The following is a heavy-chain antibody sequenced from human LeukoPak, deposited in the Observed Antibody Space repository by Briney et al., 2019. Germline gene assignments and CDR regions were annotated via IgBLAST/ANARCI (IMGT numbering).Heavy chain of an antibody. CDR1: GYTFTSYG. J-gene: IGHJ4*02. D-gene: IGHD4-23*01. CDR3: ARDIRGGGYHYGGNSTFDY. V-gene: IGHV1-18*01. Sequence: ASVEVSCKASGYTFTSYGTIWVRQAPGQGLEWMGWISAYNGNTNYAQKLQGRVTMTTDTSTSTAYMELRSLRSDDTAVYYCARDIRGGGYHYGGNSTFDYWGQGTLVTVSS. CDR2: ISAYNGNT.